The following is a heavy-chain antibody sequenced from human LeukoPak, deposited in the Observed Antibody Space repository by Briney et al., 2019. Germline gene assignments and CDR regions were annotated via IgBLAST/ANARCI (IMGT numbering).Heavy chain of an antibody. J-gene: IGHJ5*02. V-gene: IGHV4-59*08. CDR2: IYDSGST. Sequence: SETLSLTCTVSGGSISSYYWSWIRQTPGTGLEWIGYIYDSGSTNYNPSLKSRVTIVVDTSKNQFSLKLSSVTAADTALYYCARTYNYDSGGYLNNWFDPWGQGTLVTVSS. CDR1: GGSISSYY. D-gene: IGHD3-22*01. CDR3: ARTYNYDSGGYLNNWFDP.